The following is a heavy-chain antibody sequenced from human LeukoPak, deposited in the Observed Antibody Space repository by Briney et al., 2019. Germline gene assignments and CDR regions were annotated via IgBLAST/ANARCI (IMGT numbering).Heavy chain of an antibody. J-gene: IGHJ5*02. CDR2: IIPILGIA. CDR1: GGTFSSYT. D-gene: IGHD3-22*01. CDR3: ARYYYDSSGYYHNWFDP. V-gene: IGHV1-69*02. Sequence: SVKVSCKASGGTFSSYTISWVRQAPGQGLGWMGRIIPILGIANYAQKFQGRVTITADKSTSTAYMELSSLRSEDTAVYYCARYYYDSSGYYHNWFDPWGQGTLVTVSS.